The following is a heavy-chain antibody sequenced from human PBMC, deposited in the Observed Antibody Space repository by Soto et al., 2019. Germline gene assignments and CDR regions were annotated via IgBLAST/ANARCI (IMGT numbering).Heavy chain of an antibody. V-gene: IGHV5-51*01. CDR3: ARQLEPVLLWLGELSRLDAFDI. D-gene: IGHD3-10*01. CDR1: GYSFTSYW. CDR2: IYPGDSDT. Sequence: PGESLKISGKGSGYSFTSYWIGWVRQMPGKGLEWMGIIYPGDSDTRYSPSFQGQVTISADKSISTAYLQWSSLKASDTAMYYCARQLEPVLLWLGELSRLDAFDIWGQGTMVTVSS. J-gene: IGHJ3*02.